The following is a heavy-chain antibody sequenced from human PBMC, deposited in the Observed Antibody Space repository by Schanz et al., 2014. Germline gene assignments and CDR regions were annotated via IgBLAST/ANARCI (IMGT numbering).Heavy chain of an antibody. D-gene: IGHD2-2*01. CDR2: ISSSGTSI. Sequence: EVQLLESGGGLVQPGGSLRISCAASGFTFSGYAMSWVRQAPGKGLEWVSFISSSGTSIYYADSVKGRFTISRDNAKNTLYLQINNLRAEDTAVYYCAKVAPAATYLDSWGLGTLVTVSS. CDR3: AKVAPAATYLDS. J-gene: IGHJ4*02. CDR1: GFTFSGYA. V-gene: IGHV3-23*01.